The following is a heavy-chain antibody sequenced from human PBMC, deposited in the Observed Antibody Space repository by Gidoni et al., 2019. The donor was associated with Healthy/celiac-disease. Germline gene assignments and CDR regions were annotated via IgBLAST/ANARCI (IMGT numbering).Heavy chain of an antibody. CDR1: GFTLSSYG. V-gene: IGHV3-33*01. D-gene: IGHD5-18*01. Sequence: QVQLVESGGGVVQPGRSRRLSCAASGFTLSSYGMHWVRQAPGKGLEWVAFIWYDGINKYYADSVKGRFTISRDNSKNTLYLQMNSLRAEDTAVYYCARVAGGYSDGYFDYWGQGTLVTVSS. CDR3: ARVAGGYSDGYFDY. J-gene: IGHJ4*02. CDR2: IWYDGINK.